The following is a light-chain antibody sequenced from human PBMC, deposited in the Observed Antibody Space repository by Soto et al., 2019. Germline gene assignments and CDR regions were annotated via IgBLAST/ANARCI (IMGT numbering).Light chain of an antibody. Sequence: DIQMTQSPSTLSASVGDRVSITCRASQSLNSWLAWYQQKPGKAPKLLIYAASSLQSGVPSRFSGSGSETDFTLTISSLQPEDFATYYCQQYSSRSTFGQGTKVDIK. J-gene: IGKJ1*01. CDR2: AAS. V-gene: IGKV1-5*01. CDR1: QSLNSW. CDR3: QQYSSRST.